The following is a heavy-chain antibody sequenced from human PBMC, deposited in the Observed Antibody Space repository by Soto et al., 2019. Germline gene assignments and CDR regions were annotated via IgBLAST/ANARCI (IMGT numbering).Heavy chain of an antibody. CDR2: INAGNGNT. V-gene: IGHV1-3*01. CDR3: ARDLGGWPDY. Sequence: ASVKVSCKASGYTFSSYAMHWVRLAPGQRLEWMGWINAGNGNTKYSQKFQDRVTITRDTSASTAYMELSSLRSEDTAVYYCARDLGGWPDYWGQGTLVTVSS. D-gene: IGHD6-19*01. J-gene: IGHJ4*02. CDR1: GYTFSSYA.